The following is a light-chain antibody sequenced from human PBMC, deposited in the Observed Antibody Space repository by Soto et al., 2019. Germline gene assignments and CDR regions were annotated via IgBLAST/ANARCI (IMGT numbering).Light chain of an antibody. Sequence: QSVLTQPASVSGSPGQSIAISCTGTSSDVGGYNYVSWYQQHPGKAPKLMVYDVSNRPSGVSNRFSGSKSGNTASLTISGLQAEDEADYYCSSYTSISTYVFGTGTQLPVL. J-gene: IGLJ1*01. CDR3: SSYTSISTYV. V-gene: IGLV2-14*01. CDR2: DVS. CDR1: SSDVGGYNY.